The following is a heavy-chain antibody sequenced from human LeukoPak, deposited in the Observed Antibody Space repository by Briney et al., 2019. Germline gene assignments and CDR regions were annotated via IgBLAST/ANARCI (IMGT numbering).Heavy chain of an antibody. CDR1: GYTFTGYY. CDR2: INPNSGGT. D-gene: IGHD2-2*01. J-gene: IGHJ3*02. CDR3: ARLSAAVDAFNI. V-gene: IGHV1-2*02. Sequence: SVKVSCKASGYTFTGYYMHWVRQAPGQGLEWMGWINPNSGGTNYAQKFQGRVTMTRDTSISTAYMELSRLRSDDTAVYYCARLSAAVDAFNIWGQGTMVTVSS.